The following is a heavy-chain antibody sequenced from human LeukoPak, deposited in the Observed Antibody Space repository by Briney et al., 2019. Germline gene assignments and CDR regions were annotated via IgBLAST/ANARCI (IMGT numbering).Heavy chain of an antibody. CDR2: INPNSGGT. CDR3: ARGTVSAVTNWFDP. J-gene: IGHJ5*02. Sequence: ASVKVSCKASGYTFTGYYMLWVRQAPGQGLEWMGRINPNSGGTNYAQKFQGRVTMTRDTSISTAYMELSRLRSDDTAVYYCARGTVSAVTNWFDPWGQGTLVTVSS. D-gene: IGHD4-23*01. V-gene: IGHV1-2*06. CDR1: GYTFTGYY.